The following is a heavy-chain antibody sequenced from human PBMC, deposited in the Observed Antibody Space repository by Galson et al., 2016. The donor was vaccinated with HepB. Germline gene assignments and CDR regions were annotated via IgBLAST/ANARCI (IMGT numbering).Heavy chain of an antibody. J-gene: IGHJ4*02. CDR2: ISYDGSNK. CDR1: GFIFSSHA. V-gene: IGHV3-30*18. Sequence: SLRLSCAASGFIFSSHAMHWVRQAPGKGLEWVAVISYDGSNKNYADSVKGRFTISRDNSKNTLYLQVNSLRPEDTAVYYCAKGGFWSSPSCFKGQHDFWGQGTLVTVSS. D-gene: IGHD2-2*01. CDR3: AKGGFWSSPSCFKGQHDF.